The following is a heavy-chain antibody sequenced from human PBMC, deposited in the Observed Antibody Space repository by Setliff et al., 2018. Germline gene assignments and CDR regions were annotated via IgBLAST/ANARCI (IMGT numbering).Heavy chain of an antibody. CDR3: LTEMRWESWDY. CDR1: GFTFGDYY. V-gene: IGHV3-74*01. CDR2: INSDGSGT. D-gene: IGHD3-16*01. Sequence: GGSLRLSCAASGFTFGDYYISWIRQAPGKGLVWFSHINSDGSGTSYADSVKGRFTISRDNAKNSVYLQMNSLRAEDTAVYFCLTEMRWESWDYWGQGTLVTVSS. J-gene: IGHJ4*02.